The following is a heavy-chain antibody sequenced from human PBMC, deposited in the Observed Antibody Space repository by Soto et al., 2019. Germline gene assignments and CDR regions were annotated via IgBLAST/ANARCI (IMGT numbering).Heavy chain of an antibody. D-gene: IGHD3-10*01. CDR3: ARTMVRGVILGAFDI. J-gene: IGHJ3*02. Sequence: QVQLVESGGGVVQPGRSLRLSCAASGFTFSSYGMHWVRQAPGKGLEWVAVISYDGSNKYYADSVKGRFTISRDNSKNTLYLQMSSLRAEDTAVYYCARTMVRGVILGAFDIWGQGTMVTVSS. CDR2: ISYDGSNK. CDR1: GFTFSSYG. V-gene: IGHV3-30*03.